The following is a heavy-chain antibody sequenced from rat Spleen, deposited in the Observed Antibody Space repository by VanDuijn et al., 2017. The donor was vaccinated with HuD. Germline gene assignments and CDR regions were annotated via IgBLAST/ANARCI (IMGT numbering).Heavy chain of an antibody. Sequence: EVQLVESGGGLVQPGRSLKLSCAASGFTYSNYYMAWVRQAPTKGLEWVASISPSGGSTYYPNSVKGRFTISRDNAKSTQYLQMDRLRSEDTATYYCAREFGVVWGQGVMVTVSS. J-gene: IGHJ2*01. CDR3: AREFGVV. V-gene: IGHV5-25*01. CDR1: GFTYSNYY. CDR2: ISPSGGST. D-gene: IGHD4-3*01.